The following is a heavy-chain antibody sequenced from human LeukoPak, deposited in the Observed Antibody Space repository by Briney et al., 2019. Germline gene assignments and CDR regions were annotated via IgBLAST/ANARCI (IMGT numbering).Heavy chain of an antibody. CDR3: ARDSGTTGEVKFDP. V-gene: IGHV4-34*01. J-gene: IGHJ5*02. CDR1: GGSFSGFH. Sequence: PSETLSLTCAVYGGSFSGFHWNWIRQPPGKGLEWIGDINHSGSTHYNPSLTSRVTISVDTSKNQFSLKLSSVTAADTAVYYCARDSGTTGEVKFDPWGQGTLVTVSS. D-gene: IGHD3-10*01. CDR2: INHSGST.